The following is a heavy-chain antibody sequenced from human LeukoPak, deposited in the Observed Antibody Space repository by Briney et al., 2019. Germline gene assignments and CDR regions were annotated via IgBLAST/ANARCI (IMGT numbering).Heavy chain of an antibody. D-gene: IGHD2-2*01. CDR2: IYHSGST. Sequence: SETLSLTCTVSGGSISSYYWSWIRQPPGKGLEWIGSIYHSGSTYYNPSLKSRVTISVDTSKNQFSLKLSSVTAADTAVYYCAREVGLGVPFNWFDPWGQGTLVTVSS. CDR1: GGSISSYY. CDR3: AREVGLGVPFNWFDP. V-gene: IGHV4-59*01. J-gene: IGHJ5*02.